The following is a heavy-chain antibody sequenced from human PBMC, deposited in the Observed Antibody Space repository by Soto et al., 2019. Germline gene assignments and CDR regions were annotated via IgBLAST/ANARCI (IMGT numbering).Heavy chain of an antibody. CDR3: ARETMIVVVFGSLYGMDV. CDR1: GYTFTGYY. CDR2: INPNSGGT. J-gene: IGHJ6*02. Sequence: GASVKVSCKASGYTFTGYYMHWVRQAPGQGLEWMGWINPNSGGTNYAQKFQGRVTMTRDTSIGTAYMELSRLRSDDTAVYYCARETMIVVVFGSLYGMDVWGQGTTVTVSS. V-gene: IGHV1-2*02. D-gene: IGHD3-22*01.